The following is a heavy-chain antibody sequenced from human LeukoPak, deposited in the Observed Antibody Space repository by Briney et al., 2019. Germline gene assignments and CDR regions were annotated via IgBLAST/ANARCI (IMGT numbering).Heavy chain of an antibody. Sequence: GGSLRLSCAASGFTFSSYAMSWVRQAPGKGLEWVGHIKEDGSSQNYADSVKGRFTISRDNAKSSLHLQMNGLRAEDTAMYYCVKDSGWFHFDSWGQGTLVTVSS. V-gene: IGHV3-7*03. CDR2: IKEDGSSQ. J-gene: IGHJ4*02. D-gene: IGHD6-19*01. CDR3: VKDSGWFHFDS. CDR1: GFTFSSYA.